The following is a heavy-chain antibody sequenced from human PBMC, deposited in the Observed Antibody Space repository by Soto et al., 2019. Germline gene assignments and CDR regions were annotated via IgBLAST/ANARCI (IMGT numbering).Heavy chain of an antibody. CDR2: IYYNDDR. D-gene: IGHD5-12*01. Sequence: ESGPTLVNPTQTLTLTCTFYGFSFTTAGVAVGWIRQTPGGALEWLTLIYYNDDRRFSPSLKTRLTITGDTSKNQVVLSLTNVDPGDTATYFCAHSNGGYEIIYFDFWGQGIPVTVSS. CDR3: AHSNGGYEIIYFDF. J-gene: IGHJ4*02. CDR1: GFSFTTAGVA. V-gene: IGHV2-5*01.